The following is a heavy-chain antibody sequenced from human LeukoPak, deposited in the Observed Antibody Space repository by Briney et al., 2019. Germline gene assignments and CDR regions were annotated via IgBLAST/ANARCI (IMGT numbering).Heavy chain of an antibody. CDR1: GFTFSTYA. J-gene: IGHJ6*02. CDR3: ARGRRYGDLDYAKDV. V-gene: IGHV3-23*01. CDR2: ISGSGIST. Sequence: PGGSLRRSCAGSGFTFSTYALSWVRQAPGKGLEWVSEISGSGISTYYADSVKGRFTVSRDNSKNTVFLQMNSLRVEDTAVFYCARGRRYGDLDYAKDVWGQGTTVTVSS. D-gene: IGHD4-17*01.